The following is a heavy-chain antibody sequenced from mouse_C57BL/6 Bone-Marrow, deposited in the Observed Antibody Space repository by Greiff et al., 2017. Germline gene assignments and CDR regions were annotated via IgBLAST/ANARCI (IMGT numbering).Heavy chain of an antibody. D-gene: IGHD1-1*01. Sequence: QVQLQQSGAELARPGASVKLSCKASGYTFTSYGISWVKQRTGQGLEWIGEIYPRSGNTYYNEKFKGKATLTADKPSSTAYMELRSLTSEDSAVYFCARSGCLCDGSGYGFWGQGTTLTVSS. J-gene: IGHJ2*01. CDR3: ARSGCLCDGSGYGF. V-gene: IGHV1-81*01. CDR2: IYPRSGNT. CDR1: GYTFTSYG.